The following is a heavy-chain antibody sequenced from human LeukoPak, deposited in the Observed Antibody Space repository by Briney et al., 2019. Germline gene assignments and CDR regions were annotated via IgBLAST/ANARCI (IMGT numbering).Heavy chain of an antibody. V-gene: IGHV4-39*07. CDR1: GGSISSSSYY. Sequence: SETLSLTCTVSGGSISSSSYYWGWIRQPPGKGLEWIGSIYYSGSTYYNPSLKSRVTISVDTSKNQFSLKLSSVTAADTAVYYCARVSGDCNWGQGTLVTVSS. CDR3: ARVSGDCN. J-gene: IGHJ4*02. CDR2: IYYSGST. D-gene: IGHD2-21*02.